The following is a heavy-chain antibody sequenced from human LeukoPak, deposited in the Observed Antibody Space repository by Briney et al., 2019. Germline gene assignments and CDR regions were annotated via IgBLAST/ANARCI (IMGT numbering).Heavy chain of an antibody. V-gene: IGHV4-30-2*01. Sequence: PSETLSLTCAVSGGSISSGGYSWSWIRQPPGKGLEWIGYIYHSGSTYYNPSLKSRVTISVDTSKNQFSLKLRSVTALDTAVYYCARTRVPAAHPDYWGPGILVTVSS. CDR1: GGSISSGGYS. CDR2: IYHSGST. D-gene: IGHD2-2*01. CDR3: ARTRVPAAHPDY. J-gene: IGHJ4*02.